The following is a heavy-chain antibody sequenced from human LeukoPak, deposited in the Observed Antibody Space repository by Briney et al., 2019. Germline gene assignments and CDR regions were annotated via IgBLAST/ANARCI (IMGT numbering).Heavy chain of an antibody. CDR3: ARLHNPGGLLTGYWVY. D-gene: IGHD3-9*01. J-gene: IGHJ4*02. V-gene: IGHV5-51*01. CDR1: GYSFTSYW. Sequence: GESLKISCQGSGYSFTSYWIGWVRQMPGQGLDWMAIIYPGDSDTKYSPSFQGQVTISADKSISTAYLQWSSLKASDTAMYYCARLHNPGGLLTGYWVYWGQGTLVTVSS. CDR2: IYPGDSDT.